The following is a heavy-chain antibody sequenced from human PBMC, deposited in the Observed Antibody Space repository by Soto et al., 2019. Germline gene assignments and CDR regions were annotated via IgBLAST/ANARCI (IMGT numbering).Heavy chain of an antibody. CDR2: INQDGSEE. D-gene: IGHD3-10*01. J-gene: IGHJ3*02. CDR3: ARDPCDSDSGSYAAFDI. V-gene: IGHV3-7*01. CDR1: GFSLSSYW. Sequence: EVQLVESGGGLVQPGGSLRLSCAASGFSLSSYWMTWVRQAPGKGLEWVANINQDGSEEQYVDSLKGRFAISRDNAKDSLYLQMNSLRAEDTAVYYCARDPCDSDSGSYAAFDIWGQGTMVTVSS.